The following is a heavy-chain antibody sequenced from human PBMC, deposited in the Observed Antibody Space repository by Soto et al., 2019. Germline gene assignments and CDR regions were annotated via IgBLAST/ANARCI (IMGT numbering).Heavy chain of an antibody. Sequence: EVQLLESGGGLVQPGGSLRLSCAASGFTFNNYAMTWVRQAPGKGLEWVSAISGGGDTTSYADSVKGLFTVSRDGSKHTLYLQLRSLSAEDTALYYYAKGRGGSGSLTPRVDFWGQGTLVTVSS. J-gene: IGHJ4*02. CDR3: AKGRGGSGSLTPRVDF. V-gene: IGHV3-23*01. CDR1: GFTFNNYA. D-gene: IGHD3-10*01. CDR2: ISGGGDTT.